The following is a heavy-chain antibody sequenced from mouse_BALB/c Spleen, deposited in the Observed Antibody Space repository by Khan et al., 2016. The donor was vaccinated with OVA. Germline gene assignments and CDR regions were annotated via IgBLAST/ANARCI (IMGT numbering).Heavy chain of an antibody. CDR1: GDSITSGY. V-gene: IGHV3-8*02. D-gene: IGHD2-14*01. CDR2: MISSGDT. Sequence: EVQLQESGPSLVKPSQTLSLTCSVTGDSITSGYWTWIRKFPGNKLEYMGYMISSGDTYYNPSLKSRISITRHTSTNQYYLQLHSVTTKDTATYYGASSTYRYAFAYGGQGTLVTVSA. J-gene: IGHJ3*01. CDR3: ASSTYRYAFAY.